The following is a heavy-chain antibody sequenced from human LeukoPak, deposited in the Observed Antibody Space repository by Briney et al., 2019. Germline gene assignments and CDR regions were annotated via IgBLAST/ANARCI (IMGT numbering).Heavy chain of an antibody. D-gene: IGHD5-18*01. CDR2: MNPNSGNT. CDR3: ARGGLVDTAMVFGY. CDR1: GYTFTSYD. J-gene: IGHJ4*02. V-gene: IGHV1-8*03. Sequence: ASVKVSCKASGYTFTSYDINWVRQATGQGLEWMGWMNPNSGNTGYAQKFQGRGTITRNTSISTAYMELSSLRSEDRAVYYCARGGLVDTAMVFGYWGQGTLVTVSS.